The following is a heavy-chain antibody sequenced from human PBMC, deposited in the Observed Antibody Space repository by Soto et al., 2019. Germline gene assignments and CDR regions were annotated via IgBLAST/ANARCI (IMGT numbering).Heavy chain of an antibody. D-gene: IGHD3-10*01. CDR1: GFFVSSNY. V-gene: IGHV3-53*02. CDR2: IDSSGNT. J-gene: IGHJ4*02. Sequence: EVHLVQTGGGLIQPGGSLRLACAASGFFVSSNYMSWVRQAPGKGLEWLSTIDSSGNTFYADSVEGRFTISRDISQNILYLQMTRLSADDTAVYYCAREPSYYGVEWGQGTLVTVSS. CDR3: AREPSYYGVE.